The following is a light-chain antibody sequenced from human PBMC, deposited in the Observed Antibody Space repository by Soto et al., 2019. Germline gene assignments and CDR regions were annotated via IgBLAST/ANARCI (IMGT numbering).Light chain of an antibody. V-gene: IGLV2-14*02. J-gene: IGLJ1*01. CDR2: EVT. CDR3: TSYTTDTALV. Sequence: QSALTQPASVSGSPGQSITISCTGISSDVGSYNHVPWYQQHPGKAPKLLIYEVTNRPSGVSSRFSGSKSGSTASLTISGLQAEDEGDYYCTSYTTDTALVFGTGTKLTVL. CDR1: SSDVGSYNH.